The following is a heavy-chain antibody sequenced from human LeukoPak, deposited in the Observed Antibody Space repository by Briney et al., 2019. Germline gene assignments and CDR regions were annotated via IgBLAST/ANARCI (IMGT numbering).Heavy chain of an antibody. V-gene: IGHV4-59*08. J-gene: IGHJ4*02. CDR1: GGSISSYY. D-gene: IGHD3-22*01. Sequence: SETLSLTCTISGGSISSYYWSWIRQPPGKGLEWIGYIYYSGSTNYNPSLKSRVTISVDTSKNQFSLKLSSVAAADTAVYYCARRDCDSSGYDYWGQGTLVTVSS. CDR3: ARRDCDSSGYDY. CDR2: IYYSGST.